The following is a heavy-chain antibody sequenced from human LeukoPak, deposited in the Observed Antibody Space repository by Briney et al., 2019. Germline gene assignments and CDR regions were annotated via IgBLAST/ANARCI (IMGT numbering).Heavy chain of an antibody. D-gene: IGHD3-10*01. J-gene: IGHJ4*02. Sequence: GGSLRLSCTPPGFIFRDYYMIWIRQAPGGGLECISYISPVGDIFYYADSVKGRFTISRDNSTPTLFFQMYSLRAEDTAVYYCAKHYFGSGSLYGHWGQGTLVTVSS. CDR2: ISPVGDIF. V-gene: IGHV3-11*01. CDR3: AKHYFGSGSLYGH. CDR1: GFIFRDYY.